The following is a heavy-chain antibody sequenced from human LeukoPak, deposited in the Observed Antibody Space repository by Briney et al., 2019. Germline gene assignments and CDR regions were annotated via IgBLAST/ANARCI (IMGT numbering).Heavy chain of an antibody. CDR3: AREPSVGATSAFDY. Sequence: SETLSLTCTVSGGSISSYYWSWIRQPAGKGLEWIGRIYTSGSTNYNPSLKSRVTMSVDTSKNQFSLKLSSVTAADTAVYYCAREPSVGATSAFDYWGQGTLVTVSS. CDR2: IYTSGST. V-gene: IGHV4-4*07. J-gene: IGHJ4*02. D-gene: IGHD1-26*01. CDR1: GGSISSYY.